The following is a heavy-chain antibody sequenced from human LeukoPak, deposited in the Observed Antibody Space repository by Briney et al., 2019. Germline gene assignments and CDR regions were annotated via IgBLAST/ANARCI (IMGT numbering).Heavy chain of an antibody. CDR2: LSADGNSK. CDR1: GFTLSNYA. D-gene: IGHD6-13*01. J-gene: IGHJ4*02. CDR3: VRKGWVSGAIDY. Sequence: PGGSLRLSCSASGFTLSNYAMHWVRQSPGKGLEYVSALSADGNSKFDAESVKGRFTTSRDSSNNTLHLQMSSLRPEDTAVYYCVRKGWVSGAIDYWGQGTLVTVSS. V-gene: IGHV3-64D*06.